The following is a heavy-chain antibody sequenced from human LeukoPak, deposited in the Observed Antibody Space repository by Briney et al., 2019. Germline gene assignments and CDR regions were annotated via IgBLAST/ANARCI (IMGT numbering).Heavy chain of an antibody. D-gene: IGHD5-18*01. CDR2: INPNSGGT. J-gene: IGHJ4*02. V-gene: IGHV1-2*02. Sequence: GASVKVSSNASGYTFTAFFMHWVRQAPGQGLEWMGWINPNSGGTNYAQKFQGRVTMTRDTSISTAYMELSRLRSDDTAVYYCARIHDTSMVNFDYWGQGTLVTVSS. CDR3: ARIHDTSMVNFDY. CDR1: GYTFTAFF.